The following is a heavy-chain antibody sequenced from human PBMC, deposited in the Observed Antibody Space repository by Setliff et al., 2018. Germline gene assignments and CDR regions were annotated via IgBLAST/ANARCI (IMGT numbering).Heavy chain of an antibody. CDR2: IYYSGST. Sequence: PSETLSLTCTVSGGSISSHYRSWIRQPPGKGLEWIGSIYYSGSTNYNPSLKSRVTISLXXXRNXFSXXXXXXTXXDXXVYYCARVRKGYSGYDFGDYWGQGTLVTVSS. J-gene: IGHJ4*02. CDR1: GGSISSHY. D-gene: IGHD5-12*01. V-gene: IGHV4-59*11. CDR3: ARVRKGYSGYDFGDY.